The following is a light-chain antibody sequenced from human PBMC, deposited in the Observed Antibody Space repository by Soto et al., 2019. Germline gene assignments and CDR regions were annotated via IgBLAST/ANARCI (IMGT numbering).Light chain of an antibody. V-gene: IGKV1-6*01. Sequence: AIQMTQSPSSLSASLGDSVTISCRASQGIGNALGWYQQKTGKPPKVLIYGASNLQSGVPPRFSGSGSGTDLNLAISRLQPEDSATYYCLKDINYPWTXGQGTKVDIK. J-gene: IGKJ1*01. CDR1: QGIGNA. CDR3: LKDINYPWT. CDR2: GAS.